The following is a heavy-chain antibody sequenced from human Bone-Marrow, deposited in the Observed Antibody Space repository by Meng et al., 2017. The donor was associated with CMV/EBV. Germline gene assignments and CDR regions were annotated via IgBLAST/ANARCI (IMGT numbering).Heavy chain of an antibody. V-gene: IGHV1-46*01. CDR2: INPSGGST. CDR3: ARETRFRGVVRGVNRGWFDP. D-gene: IGHD3-10*01. Sequence: ASVKVSCKASGGTFSSYAISWVRQAPGQGLEWMGIINPSGGSTSYAQKFQGRVTMTRDTSTSTVYMELSSLRSEDTAVYYCARETRFRGVVRGVNRGWFDPWGQGTLVTVSS. J-gene: IGHJ5*02. CDR1: GGTFSSYA.